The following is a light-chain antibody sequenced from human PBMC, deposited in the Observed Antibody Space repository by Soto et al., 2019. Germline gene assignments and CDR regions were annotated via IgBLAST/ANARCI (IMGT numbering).Light chain of an antibody. CDR2: DAS. V-gene: IGKV3-15*01. CDR1: HYIGSA. J-gene: IGKJ1*01. Sequence: ELVLTQSPATLSVSPGDRATLSCRARHYIGSAVAWYHQRSGQAPRLLIFDASVRVPTTPARFSGSVSGTEFTLTISSLESEDFAVYFCQQYGDRPRTFGQGTKVDIK. CDR3: QQYGDRPRT.